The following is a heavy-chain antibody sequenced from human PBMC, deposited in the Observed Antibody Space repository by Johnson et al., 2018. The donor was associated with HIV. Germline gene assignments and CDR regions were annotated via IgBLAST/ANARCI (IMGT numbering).Heavy chain of an antibody. CDR3: ARDATYYYDSSGYHDAFDI. V-gene: IGHV3-33*01. J-gene: IGHJ3*02. CDR2: IWYDGSNK. Sequence: QVQLVESGGGVVQPGRSLRLSCAASGFTFSSYGMYWVRQAPGKGLEWVAVIWYDGSNKYYADSVKGRFTISRDNSKNTLYLQMNSLRAEDTAVYYCARDATYYYDSSGYHDAFDIWGQGTMVTVSS. CDR1: GFTFSSYG. D-gene: IGHD3-22*01.